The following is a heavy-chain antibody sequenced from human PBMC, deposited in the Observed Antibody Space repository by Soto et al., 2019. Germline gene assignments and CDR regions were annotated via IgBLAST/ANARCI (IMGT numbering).Heavy chain of an antibody. D-gene: IGHD6-13*01. CDR3: ARHSATGHDAFDI. CDR1: GGSLSSSY. CDR2: IYYSGST. V-gene: IGHV4-59*08. Sequence: SETLSLTCTVSGGSLSSSYWSWIRQSPGRGLEWIGYIYYSGSTNYNPSNKSRISITVDTSKNQFSLKVRSVTAADTAVYYCARHSATGHDAFDIWGQGTMVT. J-gene: IGHJ3*02.